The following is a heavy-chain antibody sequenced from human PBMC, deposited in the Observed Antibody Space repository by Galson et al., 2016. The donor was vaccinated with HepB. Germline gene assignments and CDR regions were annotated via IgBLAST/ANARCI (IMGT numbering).Heavy chain of an antibody. D-gene: IGHD6-13*01. CDR1: GYTFTGYQ. CDR2: INPHNGDT. J-gene: IGHJ4*02. CDR3: AREGRKQLVSQGFDY. V-gene: IGHV1-2*04. Sequence: SVKVSCKASGYTFTGYQMHWVRQAPGQGLEWMGWINPHNGDTAISQKFQDWVTMARDTSSSTVYMEMSRLKSDDTAVYYCAREGRKQLVSQGFDYWGQGTLVIVSP.